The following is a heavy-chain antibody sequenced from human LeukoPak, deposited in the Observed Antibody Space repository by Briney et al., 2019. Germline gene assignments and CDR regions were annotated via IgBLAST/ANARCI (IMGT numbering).Heavy chain of an antibody. CDR1: GYTFTSYD. D-gene: IGHD3-10*01. CDR2: MNPNSGNT. CDR3: AIESTMVRGVIITRWFDP. Sequence: ASVKVSCKASGYTFTSYDINWVRQATGQGLEWMGWMNPNSGNTGYAQKFQGRVTMTRNTSISTAYMELSSLRSEDTAVYYCAIESTMVRGVIITRWFDPWGQGTLVTVSS. V-gene: IGHV1-8*02. J-gene: IGHJ5*02.